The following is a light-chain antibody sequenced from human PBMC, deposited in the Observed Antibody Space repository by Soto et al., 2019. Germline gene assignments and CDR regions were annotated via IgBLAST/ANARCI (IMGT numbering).Light chain of an antibody. CDR1: SSKTGAGYN. Sequence: QSVLTQPPSGSGAPGRRATIPCTGCSSKTGAGYNVPWYQRLPGTAPKVLIYGNTNRPSGVPDRFSGSKSGTSASLAITGLQAEDEADYYCQSYDSSLSGSYVFGTGTKLTVL. V-gene: IGLV1-40*01. J-gene: IGLJ1*01. CDR3: QSYDSSLSGSYV. CDR2: GNT.